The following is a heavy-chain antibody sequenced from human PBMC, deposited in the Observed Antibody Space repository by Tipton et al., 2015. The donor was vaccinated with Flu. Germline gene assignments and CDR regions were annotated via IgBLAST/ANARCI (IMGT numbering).Heavy chain of an antibody. J-gene: IGHJ4*02. CDR2: ISSNGGST. Sequence: GSLRLSCAASGFTFSSYAMHWVRQAPGKGLEYVSAISSNGGSTYYANSVKGRFTISRDNSKNTLYLQMGSLRAEDMAVYYCARDWSADSSGLVDYWGQGTLVTVSS. CDR1: GFTFSSYA. D-gene: IGHD3-22*01. CDR3: ARDWSADSSGLVDY. V-gene: IGHV3-64*01.